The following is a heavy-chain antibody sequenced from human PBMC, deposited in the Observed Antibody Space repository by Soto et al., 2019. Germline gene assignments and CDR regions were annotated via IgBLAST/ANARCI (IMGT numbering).Heavy chain of an antibody. V-gene: IGHV3-33*01. CDR2: IWYDGNIK. CDR1: GFTFSSYG. J-gene: IGHJ4*02. Sequence: QVQLVESGGGVVQPGRSLRLSCAASGFTFSSYGMHWVRQAPGKGLEWVAVIWYDGNIKYYADSVKGRFTISRDNSKNRLFLKMNSLRAEDTAVYYGAGVSEGGSYYGGLDYWGQGTLVTVSS. D-gene: IGHD1-26*01. CDR3: AGVSEGGSYYGGLDY.